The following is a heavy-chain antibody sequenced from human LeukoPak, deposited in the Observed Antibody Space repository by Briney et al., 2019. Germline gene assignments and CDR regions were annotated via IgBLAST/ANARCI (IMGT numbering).Heavy chain of an antibody. CDR2: ISSSGSTI. D-gene: IGHD2-15*01. CDR1: GFTFDDYA. CDR3: ARLYNPQPERYCSGGSCYPNWFDP. J-gene: IGHJ5*02. Sequence: GRSLRLSCAASGFTFDDYAMNWVRQAPGKGLEWVSYISSSGSTIYYADSVKGRFTISRDNAKNSLYLQMNSLRAEDTAVYYCARLYNPQPERYCSGGSCYPNWFDPWGQGTLVTVSS. V-gene: IGHV3-48*03.